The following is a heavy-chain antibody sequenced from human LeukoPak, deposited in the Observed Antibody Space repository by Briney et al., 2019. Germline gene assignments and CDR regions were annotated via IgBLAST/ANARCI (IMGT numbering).Heavy chain of an antibody. D-gene: IGHD5-12*01. CDR1: GDSVISNSAA. CDR2: TYYRSKWYN. CDR3: ARARIDSGYDLLGYYYYGMDV. Sequence: SQTLSLTCAISGDSVISNSAAWNWIRQSPSRGLEWLGRTYYRSKWYNDYAVSVKSRITINPDTSKNQFSLQLKSVTPEDTAVYYCARARIDSGYDLLGYYYYGMDVWGQGTTVTVS. V-gene: IGHV6-1*01. J-gene: IGHJ6*02.